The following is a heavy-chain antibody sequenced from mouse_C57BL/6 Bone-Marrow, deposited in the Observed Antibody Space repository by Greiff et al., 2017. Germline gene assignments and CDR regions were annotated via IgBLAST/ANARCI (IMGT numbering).Heavy chain of an antibody. CDR2: IYPGSGST. V-gene: IGHV1-55*01. CDR3: AREGVYDYLDY. J-gene: IGHJ2*01. D-gene: IGHD2-4*01. CDR1: GYTFTSYW. Sequence: QVQLKQPGAELVKPGASVKMSCKASGYTFTSYWITWVKQRPGQGLEWIGDIYPGSGSTNYNEKFKSKATLTVDTSSSTAYMQLSSLTSEDSEVYYCAREGVYDYLDYWGQGTTLTVSS.